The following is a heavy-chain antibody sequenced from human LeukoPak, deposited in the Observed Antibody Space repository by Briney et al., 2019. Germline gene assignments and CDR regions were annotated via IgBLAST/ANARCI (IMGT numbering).Heavy chain of an antibody. CDR2: FDPEDGET. D-gene: IGHD5-18*01. J-gene: IGHJ4*02. V-gene: IGHV1-24*01. CDR3: ATTPKYIWLRFDY. CDR1: GFIFSNDA. Sequence: PGGSLRLSCAASGFIFSNDAMHWVRQAPGKGLEWMGGFDPEDGETIYAQKFQGRVTMTEDTSTDTAYMELSSLRSEDTAVYYCATTPKYIWLRFDYWGQGTLVTVSS.